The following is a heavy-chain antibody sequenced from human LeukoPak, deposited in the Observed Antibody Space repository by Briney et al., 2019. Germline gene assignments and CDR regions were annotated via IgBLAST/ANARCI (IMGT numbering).Heavy chain of an antibody. CDR1: GYTFTSYG. Sequence: GASVKVSCKASGYTFTSYGISWVRQAPGQGLEWMGWISTYNGYANYAQKLQGRVTTTTETSTSTAYMELRSLRSDDTAVYYCARNSSDWYGYMDVWGKGTTVTVSS. CDR3: ARNSSDWYGYMDV. CDR2: ISTYNGYA. D-gene: IGHD6-19*01. J-gene: IGHJ6*04. V-gene: IGHV1-18*01.